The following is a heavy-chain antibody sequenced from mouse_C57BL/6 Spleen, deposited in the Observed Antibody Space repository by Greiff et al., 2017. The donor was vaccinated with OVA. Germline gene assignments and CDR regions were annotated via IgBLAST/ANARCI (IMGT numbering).Heavy chain of an antibody. J-gene: IGHJ4*01. CDR2: ISSGSSTI. D-gene: IGHD1-1*01. CDR3: ARRGTTVEGYAMDY. V-gene: IGHV5-17*01. CDR1: GFTFSDYG. Sequence: EVQVVESGGGLVKPGGSLKLSCAASGFTFSDYGMHWVRQAPEKGLEWVAYISSGSSTIYYADTVKGRFTISRDNAKNTLFLQMTSLRSEDTAMYYCARRGTTVEGYAMDYWGQGTSVTVSS.